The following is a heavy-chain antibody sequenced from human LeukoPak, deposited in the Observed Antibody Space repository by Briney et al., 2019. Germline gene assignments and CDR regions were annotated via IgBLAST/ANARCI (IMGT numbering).Heavy chain of an antibody. D-gene: IGHD6-6*01. CDR3: AKGSSSSRPYYFEY. V-gene: IGHV3-23*01. J-gene: IGHJ4*02. CDR1: GFSFSNYW. CDR2: ITDSGGST. Sequence: GGSLRLSCAASGFSFSNYWMSWVRQAPGKGLEWVSAITDSGGSTYYGDSVKGRFTISRDNSKKTLYLQMNSLRAEDTAVYYCAKGSSSSRPYYFEYWGRGILVTVSS.